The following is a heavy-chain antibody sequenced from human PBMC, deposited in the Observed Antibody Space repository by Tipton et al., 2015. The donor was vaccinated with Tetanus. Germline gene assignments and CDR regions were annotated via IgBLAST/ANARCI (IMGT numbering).Heavy chain of an antibody. V-gene: IGHV4-61*08. CDR3: ARWGDASGSTNLYAFDI. Sequence: TLSLTCTVFNGSINSADYYWYWIRQSPGKGLELIGHIFDSGNTNYNPSLSGRVTTSVDTSKNQFSLKMSSVTAADTAVYYCARWGDASGSTNLYAFDIWGQGTMVSVSS. D-gene: IGHD3-10*01. CDR2: IFDSGNT. J-gene: IGHJ3*02. CDR1: NGSINSADYY.